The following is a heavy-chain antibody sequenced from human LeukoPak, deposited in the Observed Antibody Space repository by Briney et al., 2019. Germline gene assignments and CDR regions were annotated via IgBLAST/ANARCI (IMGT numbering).Heavy chain of an antibody. V-gene: IGHV3-21*01. Sequence: GGSLRLSCAASGFTFSSYSMNWVRQAPGKGLEWVSSISSSSSYIYYADSVKGRFTISRDNAKNSLYLQMNSLRAEDTAVYYCARDGDLDWLLYLDYWGQGTLVTVSS. D-gene: IGHD3-9*01. CDR1: GFTFSSYS. CDR3: ARDGDLDWLLYLDY. CDR2: ISSSSSYI. J-gene: IGHJ4*02.